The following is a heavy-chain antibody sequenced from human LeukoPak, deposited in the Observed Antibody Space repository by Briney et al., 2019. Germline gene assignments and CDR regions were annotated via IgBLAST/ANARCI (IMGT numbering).Heavy chain of an antibody. Sequence: SETLSLTCAVYGGSFSGYYWSWIRQPPGKGLEWIGEINHSGSTNYNPSLKSRVTISVDASKNQFSLKLSSVTAADTAVYYCARLIRYYYDSSGYYYDYWGQGTLVTVSS. CDR1: GGSFSGYY. CDR2: INHSGST. V-gene: IGHV4-34*01. CDR3: ARLIRYYYDSSGYYYDY. D-gene: IGHD3-22*01. J-gene: IGHJ4*02.